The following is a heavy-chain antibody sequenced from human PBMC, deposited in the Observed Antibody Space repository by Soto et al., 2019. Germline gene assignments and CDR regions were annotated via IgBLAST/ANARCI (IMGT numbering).Heavy chain of an antibody. CDR3: ASLRYFDWSVDY. D-gene: IGHD3-9*01. CDR2: IYYSGST. J-gene: IGHJ4*02. CDR1: GGSISSSSYY. Sequence: PSETLSLTCTVSGGSISSSSYYWGWIRQPPGKGLEWIGSIYYSGSTYYNPSLKSRVTISVDTSKNQFSLKLSSVTAADTAVYYCASLRYFDWSVDYWGQGTLVTVSS. V-gene: IGHV4-39*01.